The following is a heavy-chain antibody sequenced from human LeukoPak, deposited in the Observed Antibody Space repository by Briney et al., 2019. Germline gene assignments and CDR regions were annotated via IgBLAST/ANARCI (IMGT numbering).Heavy chain of an antibody. V-gene: IGHV4-39*07. CDR1: GGSISSSSYY. CDR3: ARGGFYGHPFDF. Sequence: SETLSLTCTVSGGSISSSSYYWGWIRQPPGKGLEWIGSIYYSGTTYYSPSLESRVTISVDTSNNQVSLNLNSVTAADTALYFCARGGFYGHPFDFGGQGTLVTVSS. D-gene: IGHD3-10*01. J-gene: IGHJ4*02. CDR2: IYYSGTT.